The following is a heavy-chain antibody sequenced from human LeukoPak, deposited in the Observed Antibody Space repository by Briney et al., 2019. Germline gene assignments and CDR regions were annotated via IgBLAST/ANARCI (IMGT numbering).Heavy chain of an antibody. CDR1: GGTFSSYA. J-gene: IGHJ4*02. Sequence: SVKVSCKASGGTFSSYAISWVRQAPGQGLEWMGRIIPILGIANYAQKFQGRVTITADKSTSTAYMELSSLRSEDTAVYYCASEELYYDISTGYYNTYYFDYWGQGTLVTVSS. D-gene: IGHD3-9*01. CDR3: ASEELYYDISTGYYNTYYFDY. CDR2: IIPILGIA. V-gene: IGHV1-69*04.